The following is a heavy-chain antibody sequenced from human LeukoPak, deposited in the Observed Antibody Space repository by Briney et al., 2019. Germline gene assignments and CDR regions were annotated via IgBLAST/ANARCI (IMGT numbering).Heavy chain of an antibody. CDR1: GYTFTSYD. CDR3: ARGVHYYDTLYYFDY. D-gene: IGHD3-22*01. V-gene: IGHV1-8*01. J-gene: IGHJ4*02. Sequence: ASVKVSCTASGYTFTSYDINWVRQAPGQGLEWMGWMNPNSGNTGYAQKFQGRVTMTRNTSISTAYMELSSLRSEDTAVYYCARGVHYYDTLYYFDYWGQGTLVTVSS. CDR2: MNPNSGNT.